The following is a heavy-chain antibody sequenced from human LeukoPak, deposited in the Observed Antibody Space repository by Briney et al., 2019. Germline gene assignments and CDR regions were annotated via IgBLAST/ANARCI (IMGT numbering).Heavy chain of an antibody. V-gene: IGHV4-61*02. Sequence: SETLSLTCTVSGGSNSSGSYYWSWIRQPAGKGLEWIGRIYTSGNTNYNPSLKSRVTISVDTSKNQFSLKLSSVTAADTAVYYCARGYQLLPFDPWGLGTLVTVSS. CDR2: IYTSGNT. D-gene: IGHD2-2*01. CDR1: GGSNSSGSYY. J-gene: IGHJ5*02. CDR3: ARGYQLLPFDP.